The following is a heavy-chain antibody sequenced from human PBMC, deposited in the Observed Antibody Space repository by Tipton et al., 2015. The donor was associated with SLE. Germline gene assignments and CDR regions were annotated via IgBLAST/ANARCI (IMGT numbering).Heavy chain of an antibody. CDR3: AKDIGRYCDYGMDA. Sequence: RSLRLSCAASGFTFDDYAMHWVRQAPGKGLEWVSGISWNSGSIGYADSVKGRFTISRDNAKNSLYLQMNSLRAEDTALYYCAKDIGRYCDYGMDAWGQGTTVTVSS. CDR2: ISWNSGSI. CDR1: GFTFDDYA. J-gene: IGHJ6*02. V-gene: IGHV3-9*01.